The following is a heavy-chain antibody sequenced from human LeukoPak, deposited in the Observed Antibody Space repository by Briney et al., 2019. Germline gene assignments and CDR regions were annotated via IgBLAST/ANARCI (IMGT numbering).Heavy chain of an antibody. Sequence: GGSLRLSCAASGFTFSTYWMSWVRQAPGKGLEWVANIKQDESEKYYVDSVKGRFTISRDNAKNSLYLQMNSLRVEDTAVYYCARGHVDTTMAGEFDYWGQGTLVTVSS. CDR2: IKQDESEK. J-gene: IGHJ4*02. D-gene: IGHD5-18*01. CDR1: GFTFSTYW. V-gene: IGHV3-7*01. CDR3: ARGHVDTTMAGEFDY.